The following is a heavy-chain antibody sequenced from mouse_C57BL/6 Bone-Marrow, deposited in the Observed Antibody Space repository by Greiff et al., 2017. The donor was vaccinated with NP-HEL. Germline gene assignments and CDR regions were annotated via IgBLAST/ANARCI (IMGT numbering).Heavy chain of an antibody. CDR1: GEGRRKEG. CDR2: IYPGDGDT. V-gene: IGHV1-80*01. CDR3: ARGAY. J-gene: IGHJ3*01. Sequence: VQLQQSGAELVKPGEEVKSGGKEGGEGRRKEGREGGEGGPGKGLEWIGQIYPGDGDTNYNGKFKDKATLTADKSSSTAYMQLSRLTSEDSAVYFCARGAYWGQGTLVTVSA.